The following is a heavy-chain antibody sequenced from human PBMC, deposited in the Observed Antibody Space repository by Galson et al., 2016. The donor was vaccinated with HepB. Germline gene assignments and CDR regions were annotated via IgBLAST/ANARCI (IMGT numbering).Heavy chain of an antibody. V-gene: IGHV3-53*01. CDR3: ARPSSGIHNY. Sequence: SLRLSCAVSGFTVSNNYMAWVRQAPGKGLELVSLIYSGGSRYYADSVKGRFTISRDNSNNTLYLQMDGLRAEDTAVYYCARPSSGIHNYWGQGTLVTVSS. CDR1: GFTVSNNY. D-gene: IGHD1-26*01. CDR2: IYSGGSR. J-gene: IGHJ4*02.